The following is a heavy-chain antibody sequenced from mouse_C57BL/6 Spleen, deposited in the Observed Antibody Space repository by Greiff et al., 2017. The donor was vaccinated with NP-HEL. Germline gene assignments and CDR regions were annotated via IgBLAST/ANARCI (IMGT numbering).Heavy chain of an antibody. CDR3: ARPSYYDGSRYFDV. V-gene: IGHV1-53*01. Sequence: QVQLKQPGTELVKPGASVKLSCKASGYTFTSYWMHWVKQRPGQGLEWIGNINPSNGGTNYNEKFKSKATLTVDKSSSTAYMQLSSLTSEDSAVYYCARPSYYDGSRYFDVWGTGTTVTVSS. CDR2: INPSNGGT. J-gene: IGHJ1*03. CDR1: GYTFTSYW. D-gene: IGHD1-1*01.